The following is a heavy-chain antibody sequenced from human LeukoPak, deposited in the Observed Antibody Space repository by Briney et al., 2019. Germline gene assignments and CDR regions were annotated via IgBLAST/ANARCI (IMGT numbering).Heavy chain of an antibody. V-gene: IGHV1-46*01. Sequence: ASVKVSCKASGYTFTSYYMHWVRQAPGQGLEWMGIINPSGGSTSYAQKLQGRVTMTRDTSTSTVYMELSSLRSEDTAVYYCARASSSWYQAPRIYSDYYGMDVWGQGTTVTVSS. CDR2: INPSGGST. CDR1: GYTFTSYY. J-gene: IGHJ6*02. CDR3: ARASSSWYQAPRIYSDYYGMDV. D-gene: IGHD6-13*01.